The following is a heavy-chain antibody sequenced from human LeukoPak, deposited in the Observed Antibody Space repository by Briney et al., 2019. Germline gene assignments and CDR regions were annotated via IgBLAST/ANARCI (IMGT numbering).Heavy chain of an antibody. D-gene: IGHD6-19*01. Sequence: PSETLSLTCTVSGGSISSYYWSWIRQPPGKGLEWIGYIYYSGSTNYNPSLKSRVTISVDTSKNQLSLKLSSVTAADTAVYYCARQYRLSSPDPYYYGMDVWGQGTTVTVSS. CDR3: ARQYRLSSPDPYYYGMDV. V-gene: IGHV4-59*08. CDR1: GGSISSYY. CDR2: IYYSGST. J-gene: IGHJ6*02.